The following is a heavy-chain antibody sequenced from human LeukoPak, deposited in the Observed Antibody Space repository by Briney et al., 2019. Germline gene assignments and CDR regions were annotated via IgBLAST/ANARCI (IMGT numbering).Heavy chain of an antibody. V-gene: IGHV1-24*01. D-gene: IGHD3-22*01. CDR2: FDPEDGET. Sequence: ASVKVSCKVSGYTLTELSMHWVRQAPGKGLEWMGGFDPEDGETIYAQKFQGRVAMTEDTSTDTAYMELSSLRSEDTAEYYCATVRDYYDSSGYWSWFDPWGQGTLVTVSS. CDR1: GYTLTELS. CDR3: ATVRDYYDSSGYWSWFDP. J-gene: IGHJ5*02.